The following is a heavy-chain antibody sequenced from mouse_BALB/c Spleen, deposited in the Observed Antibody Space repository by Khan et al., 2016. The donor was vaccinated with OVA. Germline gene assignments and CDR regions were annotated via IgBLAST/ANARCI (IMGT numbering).Heavy chain of an antibody. CDR2: VSTGGGYT. V-gene: IGHV5-6*01. Sequence: EVELVESGGDLVKPGGSLKLSCAASGFTFSTYGMSWVRQTPDKRLEWVATVSTGGGYTYYQDSVKGRFTISRDNAKNTLYLQMSSLKSEDTAMFYCARLAYYYDSGGFAYWGQGTLVTVSA. CDR3: ARLAYYYDSGGFAY. J-gene: IGHJ3*01. CDR1: GFTFSTYG. D-gene: IGHD1-1*01.